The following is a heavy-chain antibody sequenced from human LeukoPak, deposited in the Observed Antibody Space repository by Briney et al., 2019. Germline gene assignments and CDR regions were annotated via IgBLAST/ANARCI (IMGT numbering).Heavy chain of an antibody. Sequence: SETLSLTCTVSGGSISSGGYYWSWIRQHPGKGLEWIGYIYYSGSTYYNPSLKSRVTISVDTSKNQFSLKLSSATAADTAVYYCARRGSGWYGNAFDIWGQGTMVTVSS. CDR1: GGSISSGGYY. CDR3: ARRGSGWYGNAFDI. V-gene: IGHV4-31*03. CDR2: IYYSGST. D-gene: IGHD6-19*01. J-gene: IGHJ3*02.